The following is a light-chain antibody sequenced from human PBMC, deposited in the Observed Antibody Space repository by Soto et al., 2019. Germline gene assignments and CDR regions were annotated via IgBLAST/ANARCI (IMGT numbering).Light chain of an antibody. V-gene: IGKV3-20*01. CDR2: GAS. CDR3: QQYGSSPLT. Sequence: ESVLTPSPVPRSLSPEERATLYCRANQSVSSSYLAWYQQKPGQAPRLLIYGASSRATGIPDRFSGSGSGTDFTLTISRLEPEDFAVYYCQQYGSSPLTFGGGTKVDI. CDR1: QSVSSSY. J-gene: IGKJ4*01.